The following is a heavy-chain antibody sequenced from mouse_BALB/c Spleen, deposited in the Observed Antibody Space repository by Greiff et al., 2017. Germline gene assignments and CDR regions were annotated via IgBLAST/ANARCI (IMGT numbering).Heavy chain of an antibody. CDR3: AREVRPYFDV. V-gene: IGHV1-69*01. CDR1: GYTFTDYW. J-gene: IGHJ1*01. CDR2: IDTSDSYT. D-gene: IGHD2-14*01. Sequence: QVQLKQPGAELVMPGASVKMSCKASGYTFTDYWMNWVKQRPGQGLEWIGAIDTSDSYTSYNQKFKGKATLTVDESSSTAYMQLSSLTSEDSAVYYCAREVRPYFDVWGAGTTVTVSS.